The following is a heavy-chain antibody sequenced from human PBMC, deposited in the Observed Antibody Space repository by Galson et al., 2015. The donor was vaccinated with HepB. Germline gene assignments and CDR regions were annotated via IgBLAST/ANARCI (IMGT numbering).Heavy chain of an antibody. CDR3: ARRTPDTAMVSYSSSWYVDP. J-gene: IGHJ5*02. CDR1: GGSISSYY. D-gene: IGHD6-13*01. Sequence: LSLTCTVSGGSISSYYWSWIRQPPGKGLEWIGYIYYSGSTNYNPSLKSRVTISVDTSKNQFSLKLSSVTAADTAVYYCARRTPDTAMVSYSSSWYVDPWGQGTLVTVSS. V-gene: IGHV4-59*01. CDR2: IYYSGST.